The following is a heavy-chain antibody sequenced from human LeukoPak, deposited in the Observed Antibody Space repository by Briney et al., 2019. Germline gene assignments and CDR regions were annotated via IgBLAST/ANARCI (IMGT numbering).Heavy chain of an antibody. Sequence: SETLSLTCAVYGGSFSGYYWSWIRQPPGEGLEWIGEINHSGSTNYNPPLKSRVTISVDTSKNQFSLKLSSVTAADTAVYYCAAALGQDFWSGYNYWGQGTLVTVSS. V-gene: IGHV4-34*01. J-gene: IGHJ4*02. D-gene: IGHD3-3*01. CDR2: INHSGST. CDR1: GGSFSGYY. CDR3: AAALGQDFWSGYNY.